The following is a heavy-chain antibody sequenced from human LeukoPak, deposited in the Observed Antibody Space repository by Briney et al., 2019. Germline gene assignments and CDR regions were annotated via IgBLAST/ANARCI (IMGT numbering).Heavy chain of an antibody. V-gene: IGHV4-4*07. CDR1: GDSISSYY. D-gene: IGHD6-13*01. J-gene: IGHJ4*02. CDR2: IYPSGST. CDR3: AVSSSLYHFDY. Sequence: SETLSLTCTVSGDSISSYYWNWIRQPAGKGPEWIGRIYPSGSTNSNPSLKSRVTVSIDTSKKYFSLRLNSVTAADAAVYYCAVSSSLYHFDYWGQGALVTVSS.